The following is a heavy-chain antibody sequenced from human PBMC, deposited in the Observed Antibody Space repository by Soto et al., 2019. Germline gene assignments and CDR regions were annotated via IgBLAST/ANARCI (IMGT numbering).Heavy chain of an antibody. CDR1: GGSISSGDYY. V-gene: IGHV4-30-4*01. CDR2: IYYSGSI. D-gene: IGHD3-9*01. CDR3: ARGRLYYDILTGYPSDAFDI. Sequence: SETLSLTCTVSGGSISSGDYYWSWIRQPPGKGLEWIGYIYYSGSIYYNPSLKSRVTISVDTSKNQFSLKLSSVTAADTAVYFCARGRLYYDILTGYPSDAFDIWGQGTMVTVSS. J-gene: IGHJ3*02.